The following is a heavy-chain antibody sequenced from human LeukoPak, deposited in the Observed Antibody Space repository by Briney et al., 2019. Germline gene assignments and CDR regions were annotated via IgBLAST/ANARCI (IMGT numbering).Heavy chain of an antibody. CDR3: AADSTYYDFWSGYSPKENAFDI. J-gene: IGHJ3*02. D-gene: IGHD3-3*01. CDR2: IVVGSGNT. Sequence: SVKVSCKASGFAFTSSAMQWVRQARGQRLEWIGWIVVGSGNTNYAQKFQERVTITRAMSTSTAYMELSSMRSEDTAVSYCAADSTYYDFWSGYSPKENAFDIWGQGTMVTVSS. V-gene: IGHV1-58*02. CDR1: GFAFTSSA.